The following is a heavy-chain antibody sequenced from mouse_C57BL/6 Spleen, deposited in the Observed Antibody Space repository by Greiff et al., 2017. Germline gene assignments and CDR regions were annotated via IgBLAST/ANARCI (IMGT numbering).Heavy chain of an antibody. J-gene: IGHJ4*01. V-gene: IGHV1-62-3*01. D-gene: IGHD2-5*01. CDR3: ARWGHYSNLYYAMDY. Sequence: VQLQQPGAELVKPGASVKLSCKASGYTFTSYWMHWVKQRPGRGLEWIGRIDPNSGGTKYNEKFKSKATLTVDKSSSTAYMELRSLTSEDTAVYYCARWGHYSNLYYAMDYWGQGTSVTVSS. CDR2: IDPNSGGT. CDR1: GYTFTSYW.